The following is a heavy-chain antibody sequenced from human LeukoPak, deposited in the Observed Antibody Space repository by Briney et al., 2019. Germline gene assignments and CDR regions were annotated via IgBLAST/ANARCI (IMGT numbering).Heavy chain of an antibody. J-gene: IGHJ4*02. CDR3: AGEYSSSGRFAS. D-gene: IGHD6-6*01. CDR1: GYTVTNYY. Sequence: ASVKVSCKTSGYTVTNYYIHWVRQAPGQGLEWMGVINHSDGSTSYAQNFQGRVTMTRDTSTSTVYMQLSSLRSVDTALHSCAGEYSSSGRFASWGQGTLVTVSS. CDR2: INHSDGST. V-gene: IGHV1-46*01.